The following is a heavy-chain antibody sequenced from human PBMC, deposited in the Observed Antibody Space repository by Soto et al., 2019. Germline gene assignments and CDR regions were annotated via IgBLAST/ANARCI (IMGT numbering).Heavy chain of an antibody. J-gene: IGHJ4*02. CDR1: GFTFSSYG. D-gene: IGHD6-13*01. V-gene: IGHV3-23*01. CDR3: ARDQDRSTWYIYPIDY. Sequence: VQLLESGGDLVKPGGSLRLSCAASGFTFSSYGMSWVRQAPGKGLEWVLSISGSGGSTFYADSVKGRFTVSRDNSKNTRFMQMNSLRAEDTAVYYCARDQDRSTWYIYPIDYWGQGTLVTVSS. CDR2: ISGSGGST.